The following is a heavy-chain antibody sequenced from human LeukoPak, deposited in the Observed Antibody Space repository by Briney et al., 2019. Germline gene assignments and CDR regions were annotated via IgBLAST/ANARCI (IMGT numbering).Heavy chain of an antibody. CDR1: GFTFTSYN. Sequence: GGSLRLSCAASGFTFTSYNFHWVRQAPGKWLQWVGMISYDGNKKYEHSVKGRITISRENSKNTLYLQMTSLRLEDTAVYFCVRDFPNSKPRFDWWGQGTLVTVSS. D-gene: IGHD2/OR15-2a*01. J-gene: IGHJ4*02. V-gene: IGHV3-30*03. CDR3: VRDFPNSKPRFDW. CDR2: ISYDGNKK.